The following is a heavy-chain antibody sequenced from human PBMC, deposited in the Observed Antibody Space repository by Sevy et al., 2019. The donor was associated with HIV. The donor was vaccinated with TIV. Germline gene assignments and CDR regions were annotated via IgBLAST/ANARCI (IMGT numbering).Heavy chain of an antibody. CDR2: IIPIFGTA. CDR1: GGTFSSYA. CDR3: ARGSYSSGWYTSVNNWFDP. V-gene: IGHV1-69*13. D-gene: IGHD6-19*01. Sequence: SVKVSCKASGGTFSSYAISWVRQAPGQGLEWMGGIIPIFGTANYAQKFQGRVTITADESTSTAYMELSSLRSEDTAVYYCARGSYSSGWYTSVNNWFDPWGQGTLVTVSS. J-gene: IGHJ5*02.